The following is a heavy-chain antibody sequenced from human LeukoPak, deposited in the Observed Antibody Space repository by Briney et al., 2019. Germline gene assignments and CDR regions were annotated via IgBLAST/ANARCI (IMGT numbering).Heavy chain of an antibody. CDR1: GYTFTSYA. J-gene: IGHJ5*02. CDR3: ARVYCSSTSCYVGAYLFDP. Sequence: ASVMVSCTASGYTFTSYAVHWVRQAPGQRLEWMGWINAGNGNTKYSQKLQGRVTMTTDTSTSTAYMELRSLRSDDTAVYYCARVYCSSTSCYVGAYLFDPWGQGTLVAVSS. V-gene: IGHV1-3*01. D-gene: IGHD2-2*01. CDR2: INAGNGNT.